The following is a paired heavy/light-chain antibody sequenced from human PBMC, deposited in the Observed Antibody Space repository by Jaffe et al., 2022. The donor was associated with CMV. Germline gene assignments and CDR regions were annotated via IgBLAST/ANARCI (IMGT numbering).Light chain of an antibody. CDR2: DKD. V-gene: IGLV3-19*01. CDR1: SLKKYY. J-gene: IGLJ3*02. CDR3: NSRDSSGTYEV. Sequence: SSELTQDPAVSVALGQTVKMTCQGESLKKYYVSWYQQKPGQAPLLVFYDKDHRPSGIPARFSGSTSGDTASLTITGAQADDEADYYCNSRDSSGTYEVFGGGTKLTVL.
Heavy chain of an antibody. Sequence: QVQLQGSGPGQLKPSETLSLTCSVSGGSVSSYYWSWIRQPPGKGLEWIGYVYYSGRTNYNPSLKSRVTISVDRSKNQFSLTLASVTAADTAVYYCARGPAFYDTLPGYHGDYYYAFDVWGQGTTVTVSS. CDR3: ARGPAFYDTLPGYHGDYYYAFDV. V-gene: IGHV4-59*02. CDR1: GGSVSSYY. D-gene: IGHD3-9*01. J-gene: IGHJ6*02. CDR2: VYYSGRT.